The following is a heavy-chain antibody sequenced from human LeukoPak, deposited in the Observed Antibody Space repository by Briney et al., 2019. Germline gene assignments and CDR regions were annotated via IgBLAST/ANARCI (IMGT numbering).Heavy chain of an antibody. CDR3: ARRAGGYSHPYDY. CDR1: GFTFSSYG. CDR2: IYSGGTT. V-gene: IGHV3-NL1*01. Sequence: GGSLRLSCAASGFTFSSYGMHWVRQAPGKGLEWVSLIYSGGTTYYADSVKGRFTISRDNSKNTLYLQMNSLRAEDTAVYYCARRAGGYSHPYDYWGQGILVTVSS. J-gene: IGHJ4*02. D-gene: IGHD4-23*01.